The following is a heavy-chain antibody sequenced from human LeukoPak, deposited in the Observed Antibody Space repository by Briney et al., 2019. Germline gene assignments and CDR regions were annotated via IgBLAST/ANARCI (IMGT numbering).Heavy chain of an antibody. CDR1: GYTFTSYD. Sequence: ASVKVSCKASGYTFTSYDINWVRQATGQGLEWMGWMNPNSGNTGYAQKFQGRVTVTRNTSISTAYMELSSLRSEDTAVYYCARGNYRAPSAEYFQHWGQGTLVTVSS. J-gene: IGHJ1*01. CDR2: MNPNSGNT. D-gene: IGHD3-16*02. CDR3: ARGNYRAPSAEYFQH. V-gene: IGHV1-8*01.